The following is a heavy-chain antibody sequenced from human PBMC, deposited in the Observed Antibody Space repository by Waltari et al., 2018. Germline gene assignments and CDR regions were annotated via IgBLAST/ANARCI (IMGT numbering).Heavy chain of an antibody. J-gene: IGHJ5*02. CDR2: IKDDGSEK. CDR1: GFPFSSDW. V-gene: IGHV3-7*01. Sequence: EVQLVESGGGLVQPGGSLTLSGAASGFPFSSDWMGWVRQAPGKGLEWVANIKDDGSEKYYVDSVKGRFTISRDNAKNSLFLQMNNLRVEDTAVYYCARDRRPDPWGQGTLVTVSS. CDR3: ARDRRPDP.